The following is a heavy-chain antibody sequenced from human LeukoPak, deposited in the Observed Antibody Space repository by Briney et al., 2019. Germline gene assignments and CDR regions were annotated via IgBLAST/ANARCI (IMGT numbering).Heavy chain of an antibody. CDR2: IIPILGIA. J-gene: IGHJ4*02. Sequence: ASVKVSCKASGYTFTGYYMHWVRQAPGQGLEWMGRIIPILGIANYAQKFQGRVTITADKSTSTAYMELSSLRSEDTAVYYCARRRYYYDSSGYQGSFDYWGQGTLVTVSS. CDR3: ARRRYYYDSSGYQGSFDY. D-gene: IGHD3-22*01. V-gene: IGHV1-69*02. CDR1: GYTFTGYY.